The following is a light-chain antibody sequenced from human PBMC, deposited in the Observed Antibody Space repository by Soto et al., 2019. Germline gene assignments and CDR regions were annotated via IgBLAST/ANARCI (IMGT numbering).Light chain of an antibody. V-gene: IGKV3-11*01. J-gene: IGKJ4*01. CDR1: QSVSSY. Sequence: DIVLTQSPATLSLSPGERATLSCRASQSVSSYLAWYQQKPGQAPRLLIYDASNRATDIPARFSGSGSGTDFTLTISSLEPEDVAVYYCQQRSNWLTFGGGTKVEIK. CDR3: QQRSNWLT. CDR2: DAS.